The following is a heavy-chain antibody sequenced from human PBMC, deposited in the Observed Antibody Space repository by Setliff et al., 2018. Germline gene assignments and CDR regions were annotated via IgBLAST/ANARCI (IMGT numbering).Heavy chain of an antibody. D-gene: IGHD3-16*02. CDR3: ANSYRGYDDYPDY. J-gene: IGHJ4*02. CDR1: GFTLRTYG. CDR2: IWYDGNNE. Sequence: PGGSLRLSCAASGFTLRTYGMHWVRQAPGKGLEWVALIWYDGNNEYYVDSVKGRFTISRDNSKNTLYLQMNSLRAEDTAMYYCANSYRGYDDYPDYWGQGTLVTVSS. V-gene: IGHV3-33*06.